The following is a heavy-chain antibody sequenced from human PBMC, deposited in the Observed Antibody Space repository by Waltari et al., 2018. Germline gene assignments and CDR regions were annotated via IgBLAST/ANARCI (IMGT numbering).Heavy chain of an antibody. J-gene: IGHJ3*02. Sequence: QVQLVQSGAEVKKPGASVKVSCKASGYTFTGYYMHWVRQAPGQGLEWMGWINPNSGGTNYAQKVQGWVTMTRDTSISTAYMELSRLRSDDTAVYYCARGPYGSGTRVAFDIWGQGTMVTVSS. CDR1: GYTFTGYY. CDR3: ARGPYGSGTRVAFDI. V-gene: IGHV1-2*04. D-gene: IGHD3-10*01. CDR2: INPNSGGT.